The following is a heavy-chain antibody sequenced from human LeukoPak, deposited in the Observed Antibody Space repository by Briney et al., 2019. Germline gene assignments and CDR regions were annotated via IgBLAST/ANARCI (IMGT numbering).Heavy chain of an antibody. Sequence: SGPTLVNPTQTLTLTCTFSGFSLSTTGVGVGWIRQPPGKALEWLALIYWDDDKRYSPSLKSRLTITKDTSKNQVVLTMTNMDPVDTATYYCARISYAYVWGSYRTNWFDPWGQGTLVTVSS. CDR3: ARISYAYVWGSYRTNWFDP. CDR2: IYWDDDK. V-gene: IGHV2-5*02. J-gene: IGHJ5*02. D-gene: IGHD3-16*02. CDR1: GFSLSTTGVG.